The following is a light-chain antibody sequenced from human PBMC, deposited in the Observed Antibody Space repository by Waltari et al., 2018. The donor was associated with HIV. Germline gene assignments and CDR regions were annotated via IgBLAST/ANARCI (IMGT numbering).Light chain of an antibody. CDR3: QQYNNWPPRT. CDR1: QSVSSN. J-gene: IGKJ1*01. V-gene: IGKV3-15*01. Sequence: IVMTQSPATLSVTPGERATVPCRACQSVSSNLAWYKHKPGQAPRLLIYGASTRATGIPAMFSGSGSGTEFTLTISSLQSEDFAVYYCQQYNNWPPRTFGQGTKVEIK. CDR2: GAS.